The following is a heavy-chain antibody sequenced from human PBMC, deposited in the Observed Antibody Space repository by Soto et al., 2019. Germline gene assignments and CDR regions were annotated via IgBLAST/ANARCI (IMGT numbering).Heavy chain of an antibody. CDR1: GFTFSSYA. V-gene: IGHV3-23*01. CDR2: ISGGGGSA. D-gene: IGHD1-26*01. Sequence: GGSLRLSCVGSGFTFSSYAMSGGRQAPGKGLEWVSAISGGGGSAYHADSVKGRFTISRDNSKNTLYLQMNSLRVEDTAVYYCAKDPSRTTTNRNFDFWGQGTLVTVSS. J-gene: IGHJ4*02. CDR3: AKDPSRTTTNRNFDF.